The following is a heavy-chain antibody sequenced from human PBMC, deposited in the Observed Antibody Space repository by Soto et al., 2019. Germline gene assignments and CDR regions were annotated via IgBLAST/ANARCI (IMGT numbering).Heavy chain of an antibody. J-gene: IGHJ4*01. Sequence: GIEWMGIINPSGGSTSYAQKFQGRVTMTRDTSTSTVYMELSSLRSEDTAVYYCARDRRYGGGYSYGFSRACLDY. CDR2: INPSGGST. D-gene: IGHD5-18*01. V-gene: IGHV1-46*03. CDR3: ARDRRYGGGYSYGFSRACLDY.